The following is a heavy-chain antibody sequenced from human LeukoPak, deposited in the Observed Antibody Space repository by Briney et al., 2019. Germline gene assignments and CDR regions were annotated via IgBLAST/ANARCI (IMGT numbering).Heavy chain of an antibody. Sequence: ASVKVSCKASGYTFTGYYMHWVRQAPGQGLERMGWINPNSGGTNYAQKFQGRVTMTRDTSISTAYMELSRLRSDDTAVYYCARGTYYDSSGYYVHYYYYYMDVWGKGTTVTVSS. CDR1: GYTFTGYY. V-gene: IGHV1-2*02. J-gene: IGHJ6*03. D-gene: IGHD3-22*01. CDR2: INPNSGGT. CDR3: ARGTYYDSSGYYVHYYYYYMDV.